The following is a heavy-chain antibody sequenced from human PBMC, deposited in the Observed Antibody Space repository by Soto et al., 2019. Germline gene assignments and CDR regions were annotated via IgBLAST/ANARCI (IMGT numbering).Heavy chain of an antibody. Sequence: PSETLSLTCTVSGGSISSGDYYWSWIRQPPGKGLEWIGYIYYSGSTYYNPSLKSRVTISVDTSKNQFSLKLSSVTAADTAVYYCARGGYYYDSSGSPSPYYFDYWGQGTLVAVS. V-gene: IGHV4-30-4*01. CDR3: ARGGYYYDSSGSPSPYYFDY. CDR2: IYYSGST. D-gene: IGHD3-22*01. CDR1: GGSISSGDYY. J-gene: IGHJ4*02.